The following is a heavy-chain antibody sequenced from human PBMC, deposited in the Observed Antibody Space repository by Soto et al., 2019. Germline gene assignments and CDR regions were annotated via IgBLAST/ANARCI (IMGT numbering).Heavy chain of an antibody. D-gene: IGHD3-22*01. J-gene: IGHJ3*02. CDR1: GGTFSSYA. V-gene: IGHV1-69*13. Sequence: GASVKVSCKASGGTFSSYAISWVRQAPGQGLEWMGGIIPIFGTANYAQKFQGRVTITADESTSTAYMELSSLRSEDTAVYYCASLPYYYDSSGYNDAFDIWGQGTMVTVSS. CDR2: IIPIFGTA. CDR3: ASLPYYYDSSGYNDAFDI.